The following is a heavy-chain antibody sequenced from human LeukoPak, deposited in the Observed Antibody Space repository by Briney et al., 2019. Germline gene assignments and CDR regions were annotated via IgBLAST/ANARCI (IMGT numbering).Heavy chain of an antibody. V-gene: IGHV3-21*01. D-gene: IGHD3-9*01. CDR3: AREPFHILTGYQIFDY. J-gene: IGHJ4*02. CDR2: ISISSSYI. Sequence: GGSLRLSCAASGFTFSSYSMNWVRQAPGKGLEWGSSISISSSYIYYADSVKGRFTISRDNAKNSLYLQMNSLRAEDTAVYYCAREPFHILTGYQIFDYWGQGTLVTVSS. CDR1: GFTFSSYS.